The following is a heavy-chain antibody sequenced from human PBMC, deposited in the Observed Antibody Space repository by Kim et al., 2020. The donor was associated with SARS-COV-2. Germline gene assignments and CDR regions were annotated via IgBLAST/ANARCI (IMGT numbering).Heavy chain of an antibody. D-gene: IGHD1-20*01. CDR1: GFIFSDYW. V-gene: IGHV3-7*03. Sequence: GGSLRLSCVASGFIFSDYWMNWVRQTPGKGRKCVATLNQNGTQQFYADSVQGRFTVSRDNAKNLLFLQMDSLRVDDTGIYYCVKNPSFGILDVWGQGTLASVSS. CDR3: VKNPSFGILDV. J-gene: IGHJ4*02. CDR2: LNQNGTQQ.